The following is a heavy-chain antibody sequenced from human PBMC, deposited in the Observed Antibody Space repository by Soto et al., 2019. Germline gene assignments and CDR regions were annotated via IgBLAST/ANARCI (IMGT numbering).Heavy chain of an antibody. D-gene: IGHD2-2*01. CDR1: GFTFSSHG. CDR2: ISYDGSNK. Sequence: QPGGSLRLSCAAPGFTFSSHGMLWVRQAAGKGLDWVAVISYDGSNKYYADSVKGGFTISRDNSKNTLYLQMNSLRAEDTAVYYCAKGVVVVPAAISYYYYGMDVWGQGTTVTVSS. V-gene: IGHV3-30*18. CDR3: AKGVVVVPAAISYYYYGMDV. J-gene: IGHJ6*02.